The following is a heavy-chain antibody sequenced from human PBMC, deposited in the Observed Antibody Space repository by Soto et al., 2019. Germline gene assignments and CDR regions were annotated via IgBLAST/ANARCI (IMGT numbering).Heavy chain of an antibody. V-gene: IGHV3-33*01. CDR3: ARGYGGNSAGFDY. J-gene: IGHJ4*02. D-gene: IGHD4-17*01. CDR1: GFTFSSFG. Sequence: QVQLVESGGGVVQPGRSLRLSCGASGFTFSSFGMHWVRQAPGKGLEWVSLITYDGSTEYYADSVKGRFTISRDISKNTLYMQMNSLRAEDTAMYYCARGYGGNSAGFDYWGQGTLVTVSS. CDR2: ITYDGSTE.